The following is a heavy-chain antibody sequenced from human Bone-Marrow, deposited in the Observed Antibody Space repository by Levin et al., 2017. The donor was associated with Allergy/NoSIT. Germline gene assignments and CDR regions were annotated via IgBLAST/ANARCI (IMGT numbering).Heavy chain of an antibody. V-gene: IGHV4-59*08. CDR2: VYYSGST. CDR3: ARHAGPIHLWLMDY. CDR1: GGSISTYY. D-gene: IGHD5-18*01. J-gene: IGHJ4*02. Sequence: PSETLSLTCTVSGGSISTYYWSWIRQPPGKGLEWIGYVYYSGSTNYNPSLKSRVTMSVDTSKNHFSLTLSSVTAADTALYYCARHAGPIHLWLMDYWGQGTLVTVSS.